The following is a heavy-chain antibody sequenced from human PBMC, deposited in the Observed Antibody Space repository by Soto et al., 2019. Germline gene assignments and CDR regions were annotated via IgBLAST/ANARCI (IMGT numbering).Heavy chain of an antibody. CDR3: AKALAPLAARHFDY. CDR1: RSTFSDYY. Sequence: GGSLRLSCAASRSTFSDYYMSWIRQAPGKGLEWVSYISGSGGTKWYADSVRGRFSISRDNAKNSLYLKMTSLRAEDTAEYYCAKALAPLAARHFDYWGQGTLVTVSS. D-gene: IGHD6-6*01. V-gene: IGHV3-11*01. J-gene: IGHJ4*02. CDR2: ISGSGGTK.